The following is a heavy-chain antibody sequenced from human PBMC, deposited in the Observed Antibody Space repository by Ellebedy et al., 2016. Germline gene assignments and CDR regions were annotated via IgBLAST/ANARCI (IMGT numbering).Heavy chain of an antibody. J-gene: IGHJ4*02. CDR3: ARGWVITPYYFDY. V-gene: IGHV4-30-4*01. D-gene: IGHD3-22*01. CDR2: IYYSGST. CDR1: GGSISSGDYY. Sequence: SETLSLTCTVSGGSISSGDYYWSWIRQPPGKGLEWIGYIYYSGSTYYNPSLKSRATILVDTSKNQFSLKLSSVTAADTAVYYCARGWVITPYYFDYWGQGTLVTVSS.